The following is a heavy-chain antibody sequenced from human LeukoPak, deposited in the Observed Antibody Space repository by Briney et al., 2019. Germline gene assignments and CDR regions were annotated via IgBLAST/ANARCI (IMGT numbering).Heavy chain of an antibody. V-gene: IGHV4-59*08. CDR1: GGSISSYY. J-gene: IGHJ6*02. D-gene: IGHD6-13*01. CDR3: ASTYSSSWYYYYGMDV. Sequence: SETLSLTCTVSGGSISSYYWSWIRQPPGKGLEWLGYIYYSGSTNYNPSLKSRATISVDTSKNQFSLKLSSVTAADTAVYYCASTYSSSWYYYYGMDVWGQGTTVTVSS. CDR2: IYYSGST.